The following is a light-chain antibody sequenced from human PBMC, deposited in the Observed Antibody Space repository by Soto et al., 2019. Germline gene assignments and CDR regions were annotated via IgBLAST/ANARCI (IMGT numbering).Light chain of an antibody. Sequence: IVFTQSPGTLSLSPGERATLSCRASRSVSSNYLAWYQQKPGQCPRLLIYGASSRATGIPARFSGSGSGTDFTLTISRLEPEDFAIYYCQQYGSSSGWTFGQGTQVDIK. J-gene: IGKJ1*01. CDR1: RSVSSNY. V-gene: IGKV3-20*01. CDR3: QQYGSSSGWT. CDR2: GAS.